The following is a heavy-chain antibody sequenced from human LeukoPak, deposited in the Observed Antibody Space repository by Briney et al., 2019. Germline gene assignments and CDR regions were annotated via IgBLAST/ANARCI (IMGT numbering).Heavy chain of an antibody. CDR1: GFTFSSYA. D-gene: IGHD3-9*01. Sequence: GGSLRLSCAASGFTFSSYAMHWVRQAPGKGLEWVAVISYDGSNKYYADSVKGRFTISRDNAKNSLYLQMNNLRVEDTAMYYCAGGTGFIIKDWGQGTLVTVSS. CDR2: ISYDGSNK. J-gene: IGHJ4*02. CDR3: AGGTGFIIKD. V-gene: IGHV3-30-3*01.